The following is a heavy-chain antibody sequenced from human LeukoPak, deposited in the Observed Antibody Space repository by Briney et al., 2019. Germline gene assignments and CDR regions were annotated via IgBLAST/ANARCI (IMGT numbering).Heavy chain of an antibody. J-gene: IGHJ5*02. CDR1: GYSISSGYY. V-gene: IGHV4-38-2*01. CDR3: ARSDFSMYPWFDP. Sequence: KPSETLSLTCAVSGYSISSGYYWGWIRQPPGRGPEWIGTIFYTGSTYYNPSLKSRVTISVDTSKNQFSLKVTSVTAADTAVYYCARSDFSMYPWFDPWGPGTQVTVSS. CDR2: IFYTGST. D-gene: IGHD3-3*01.